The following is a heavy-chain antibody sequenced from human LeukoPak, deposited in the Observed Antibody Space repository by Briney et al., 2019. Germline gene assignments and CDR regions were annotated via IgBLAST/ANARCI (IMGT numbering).Heavy chain of an antibody. J-gene: IGHJ4*02. D-gene: IGHD3-22*01. CDR2: ISAYNGNT. CDR3: ARTVPNYYDSSGYYSPPGY. CDR1: GYTFTSYG. Sequence: GASVKVSCKASGYTFTSYGISWVRQAPGQGLEWMGWISAYNGNTNYAQKLQGRVTMTTDTSTNTAYMELRSLRSHDTAVYYCARTVPNYYDSSGYYSPPGYWGQGTLVTVSS. V-gene: IGHV1-18*01.